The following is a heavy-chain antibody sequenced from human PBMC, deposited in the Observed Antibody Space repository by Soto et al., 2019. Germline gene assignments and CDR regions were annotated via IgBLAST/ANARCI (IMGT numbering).Heavy chain of an antibody. CDR1: GFKFTSHA. CDR2: ITYGGIDK. CDR3: ARDLGYYDSSGYFDY. Sequence: QEQLVESGGGVVQPGRSLRLSCVASGFKFTSHAMHWVRRAPGKGLEWLALITYGGIDKYYADSVKGRFTISRDQSKNTLYLQMDSLRVEDTAVYYCARDLGYYDSSGYFDYWGQGTLVTVSS. V-gene: IGHV3-30*07. J-gene: IGHJ4*02. D-gene: IGHD3-22*01.